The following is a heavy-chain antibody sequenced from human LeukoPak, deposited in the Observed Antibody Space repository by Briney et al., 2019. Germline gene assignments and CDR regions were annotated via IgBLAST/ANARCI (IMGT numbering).Heavy chain of an antibody. V-gene: IGHV1-8*01. Sequence: ASVKVSCKASGYTFTSYDINWVRQATGQGLEWMGWMNPNSGNTGYAQKLQGRVTMTRNTSISTAYMELSSLRSEDTAVYYCARVNYGSGSSLLWGQGTLVTVSS. D-gene: IGHD3-10*01. CDR2: MNPNSGNT. CDR1: GYTFTSYD. J-gene: IGHJ4*02. CDR3: ARVNYGSGSSLL.